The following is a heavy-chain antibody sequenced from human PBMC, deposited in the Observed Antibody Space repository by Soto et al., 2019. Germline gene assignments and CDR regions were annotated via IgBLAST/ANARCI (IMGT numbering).Heavy chain of an antibody. Sequence: EVQLLESGGGLVQPGGSLRLSCAASGFTFSSYAMSWVRQAPGKGLEWVSTISGSGGNAYYADSVKGRFSISRDNSKNTLQRQMNSLRADDTAVYYCAKDGASGSYPPYYYYGMDVWGQGTTVTVSS. J-gene: IGHJ6*02. V-gene: IGHV3-23*01. CDR3: AKDGASGSYPPYYYYGMDV. CDR2: ISGSGGNA. D-gene: IGHD1-26*01. CDR1: GFTFSSYA.